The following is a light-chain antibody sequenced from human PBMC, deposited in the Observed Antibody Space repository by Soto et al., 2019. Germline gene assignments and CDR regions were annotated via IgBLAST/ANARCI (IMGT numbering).Light chain of an antibody. CDR3: AAWDDTLKGLV. Sequence: QSVLTQPPSASGTPGQRGTISCSGSSSNIGSNYVYWYQQVPGTAHRLLMYRASQRPSGVPDRFSGSKSGTSASLAISGLRSEDEADYYFAAWDDTLKGLVFGVGTKLTAL. CDR1: SSNIGSNY. CDR2: RAS. V-gene: IGLV1-47*01. J-gene: IGLJ2*01.